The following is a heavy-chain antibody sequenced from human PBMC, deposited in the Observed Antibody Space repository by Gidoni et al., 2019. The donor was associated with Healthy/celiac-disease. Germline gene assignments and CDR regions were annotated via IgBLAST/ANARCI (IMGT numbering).Heavy chain of an antibody. CDR2: INHSGST. CDR3: ARDNYYDSSGYANWFDP. Sequence: QVQLQQWGAGLLKPSETLSLTCAVYGGSFSGYYCSWIRQPPGKGLEWIGEINHSGSTNYNPSLKSRVTISVDTSKNQFSLKLSSVTAADTAVYYCARDNYYDSSGYANWFDPWGQGTLVTVSS. V-gene: IGHV4-34*01. J-gene: IGHJ5*02. D-gene: IGHD3-22*01. CDR1: GGSFSGYY.